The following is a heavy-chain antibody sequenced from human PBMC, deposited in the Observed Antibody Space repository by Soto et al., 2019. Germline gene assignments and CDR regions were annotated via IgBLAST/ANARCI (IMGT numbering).Heavy chain of an antibody. CDR2: IYYSGST. J-gene: IGHJ5*02. D-gene: IGHD2-2*01. Sequence: SETLSLTCTVSGXSISSGGYYWSWIRQHPGKGLEWIGYIYYSGSTYYNPSLKSRVTISVDTSKNQFSLKLSSVTAADTAVYYCARAGGYCSSTSCYDNWFDPWGQGTLVTV. V-gene: IGHV4-31*03. CDR1: GXSISSGGYY. CDR3: ARAGGYCSSTSCYDNWFDP.